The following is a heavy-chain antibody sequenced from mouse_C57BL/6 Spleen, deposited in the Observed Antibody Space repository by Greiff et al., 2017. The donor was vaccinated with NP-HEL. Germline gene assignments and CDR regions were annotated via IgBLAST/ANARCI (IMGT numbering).Heavy chain of an antibody. V-gene: IGHV1-64*01. Sequence: QVQLQQPGAELVKPGASVKLSCKASGYTFNSYWMHWVKQRPGPGLEWIGMIHPNSGSTNYNEKFKSTATLTVAHTSSIAYMQLSSLTSEDSAVYYCAKDSWDYWGQGTTLTVSS. D-gene: IGHD1-3*01. J-gene: IGHJ2*01. CDR2: IHPNSGST. CDR1: GYTFNSYW. CDR3: AKDSWDY.